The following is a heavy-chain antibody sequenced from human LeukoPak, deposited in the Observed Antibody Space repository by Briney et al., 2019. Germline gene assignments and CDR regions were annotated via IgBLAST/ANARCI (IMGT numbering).Heavy chain of an antibody. Sequence: SETLSLTCTVSGGSISSHYLYWVRQRPGRGLGWMGYIYYNGNSNYNPSLKSLVTMSLDPYKNPFSLKLSSVTAADTAVYYCVRDRGSETYYDAFDVWGEGTLVTVSS. CDR3: VRDRGSETYYDAFDV. CDR1: GGSISSHY. J-gene: IGHJ3*01. V-gene: IGHV4-59*11. D-gene: IGHD1-26*01. CDR2: IYYNGNS.